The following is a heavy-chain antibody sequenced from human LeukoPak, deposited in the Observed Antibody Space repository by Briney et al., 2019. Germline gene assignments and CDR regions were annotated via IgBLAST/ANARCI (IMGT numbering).Heavy chain of an antibody. D-gene: IGHD6-19*01. CDR1: GFTFSSYG. CDR3: AKVDSSGWYPN. CDR2: ISYDGSNK. V-gene: IGHV3-30*18. Sequence: GRSPRLSCAASGFTFSSYGMHWVRQAPGKGLEWVAVISYDGSNKCYADSVKGRFTISRDNSKNTLYLQMNSLRAEDTAVYYCAKVDSSGWYPNWGQGTLVTVSS. J-gene: IGHJ4*02.